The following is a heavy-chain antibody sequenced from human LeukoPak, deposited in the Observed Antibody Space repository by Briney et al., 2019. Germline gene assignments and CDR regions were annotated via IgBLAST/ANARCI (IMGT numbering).Heavy chain of an antibody. Sequence: GESLKISCKGSGYRFTSYWIGWVRQMPGKGLEWMGLIYPGDSDTRYSPSFQGQVTISADKSISTAYLQWSSLKASDTAMYYCASRVSLSGSNYEAVDSWGQGTLVTVSS. V-gene: IGHV5-51*01. J-gene: IGHJ4*02. CDR2: IYPGDSDT. CDR1: GYRFTSYW. CDR3: ASRVSLSGSNYEAVDS. D-gene: IGHD3-16*01.